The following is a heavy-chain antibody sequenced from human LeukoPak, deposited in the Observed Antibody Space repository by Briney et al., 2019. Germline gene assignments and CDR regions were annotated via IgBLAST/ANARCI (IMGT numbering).Heavy chain of an antibody. CDR1: GYTFLDYY. V-gene: IGHV1-2*02. CDR2: INPNSGGT. CDR3: ARIRPCTAATCYRWFDP. J-gene: IGHJ5*02. Sequence: ASVTVTCKASGYTFLDYYMHWVRPAPAQGREGMGWINPNSGGTNYAQKFQGRVTVTRDTSISTVYMDLSGLTSDDTAMYYCARIRPCTAATCYRWFDPWGQGTLVTVSS. D-gene: IGHD2-2*01.